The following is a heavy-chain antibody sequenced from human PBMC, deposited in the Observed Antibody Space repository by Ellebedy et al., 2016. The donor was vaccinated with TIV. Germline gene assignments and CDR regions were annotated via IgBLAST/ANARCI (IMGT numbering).Heavy chain of an antibody. CDR1: GYTFTSYG. CDR2: ISAYNGNT. D-gene: IGHD3-22*01. CDR3: ARDRLVGYDSSEDY. V-gene: IGHV1-18*01. J-gene: IGHJ4*02. Sequence: ASVKVSCXASGYTFTSYGISWVRQAPGQGLEWMGWISAYNGNTNYAQKLQGRVTMTTDTSTSTAYMELSSLRAEDTAVYYCARDRLVGYDSSEDYWGQGTLVTVSS.